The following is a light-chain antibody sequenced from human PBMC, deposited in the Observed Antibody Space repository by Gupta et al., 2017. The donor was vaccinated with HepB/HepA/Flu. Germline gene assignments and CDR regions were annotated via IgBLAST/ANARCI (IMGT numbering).Light chain of an antibody. CDR1: SSNIGTNT. V-gene: IGLV1-44*01. CDR2: LNN. Sequence: SVLRQPPSASGTPGQRVTISCSGTSSNIGTNTVNWYQQFPGSARRLLIYLNNQRPAGVSDRFSGSKSGTSASLAISRLQSEDEAIYFCSLWDTSRHVVFGGGTKLTVL. CDR3: SLWDTSRHVV. J-gene: IGLJ2*01.